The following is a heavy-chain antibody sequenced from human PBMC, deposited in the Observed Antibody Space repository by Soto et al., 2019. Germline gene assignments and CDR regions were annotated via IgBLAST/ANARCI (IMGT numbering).Heavy chain of an antibody. D-gene: IGHD6-25*01. CDR2: INTDGRSI. CDR3: AIDLTGSVFDY. CDR1: GFTFSSYW. V-gene: IGHV3-74*01. J-gene: IGHJ4*02. Sequence: EVQLVESGGGLVQPGGSLRLSLAASGFTFSSYWMHGVRQVPEKGLGWVSRINTDGRSIAYADSVKGRFTISRDNAKNTLYLQMNSLRAEDTALYHCAIDLTGSVFDYWGQGTLVTVSS.